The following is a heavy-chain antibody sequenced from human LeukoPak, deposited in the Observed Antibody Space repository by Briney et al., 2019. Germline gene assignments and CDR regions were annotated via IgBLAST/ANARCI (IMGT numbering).Heavy chain of an antibody. V-gene: IGHV3-20*04. Sequence: RTGGSLRLSCAASGFTFDDYAMSWVRQAPGKGLEWVSGINWNGGSTCHADSVKGRFTISRDNSKNPLYLQMNRLRAEDTALYYCAKEAQVAGTISGSGFDYWGQGTLVTVSS. CDR3: AKEAQVAGTISGSGFDY. CDR1: GFTFDDYA. CDR2: INWNGGST. D-gene: IGHD6-19*01. J-gene: IGHJ4*02.